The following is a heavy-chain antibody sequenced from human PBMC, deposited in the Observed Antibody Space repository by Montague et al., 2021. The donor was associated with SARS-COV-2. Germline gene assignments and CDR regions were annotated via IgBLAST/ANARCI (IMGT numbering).Heavy chain of an antibody. CDR1: GDSISNYY. Sequence: SETLSLTCTVSGDSISNYYWSWIRQPPGKGLEWIAYIYFSGSTNYNPSLGSRVSISVITSRNQLSLRLRSVTAADTAVYYCARHSGYHDRSGYYDDWGKGTLVTVAS. CDR3: ARHSGYHDRSGYYDD. J-gene: IGHJ4*02. V-gene: IGHV4-59*08. CDR2: IYFSGST. D-gene: IGHD3-22*01.